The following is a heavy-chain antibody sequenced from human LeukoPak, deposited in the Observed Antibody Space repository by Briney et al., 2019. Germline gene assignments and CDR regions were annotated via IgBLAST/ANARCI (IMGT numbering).Heavy chain of an antibody. J-gene: IGHJ5*02. CDR1: GGSVSSTNW. V-gene: IGHV4-4*02. Sequence: SETLSLTCGVSGGSVSSTNWWTWIRQPPGKGLEWIGEVHLDGRTNFNPSLKSRLTMSVDLSENHVSLKLTSVTAADTAVYYCARLDRWLANLWGQGTLVTVSS. CDR2: VHLDGRT. D-gene: IGHD6-19*01. CDR3: ARLDRWLANL.